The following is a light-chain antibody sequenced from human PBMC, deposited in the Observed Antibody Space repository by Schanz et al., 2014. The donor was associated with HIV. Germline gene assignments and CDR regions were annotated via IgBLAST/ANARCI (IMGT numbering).Light chain of an antibody. Sequence: QSALTQPASVSGSPGQSITISCTGTSSDIGGYKYLSWYQEHPGKAPKLIIFDVDNRPSGVSNRFSGSKSGNTASLTISGLQAEDEADYYCSSYTSSSTYVFGTGTKVTVL. CDR3: SSYTSSSTYV. V-gene: IGLV2-14*01. CDR1: SSDIGGYKY. CDR2: DVD. J-gene: IGLJ1*01.